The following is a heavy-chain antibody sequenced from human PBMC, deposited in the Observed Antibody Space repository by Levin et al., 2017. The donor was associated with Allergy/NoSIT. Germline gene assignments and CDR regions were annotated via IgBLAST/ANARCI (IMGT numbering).Heavy chain of an antibody. Sequence: GASVKVSCKASGYTFTSYGISWVRQAPGQGLEWMGWISAYNGNTNYAQKLQGRVTMTTDTSTSTAYMELRSLRSDDTAVYYCAREDEYYDFWSGTDDYYYGMDVWGQGTTVTVSS. J-gene: IGHJ6*02. D-gene: IGHD3-3*01. CDR1: GYTFTSYG. CDR3: AREDEYYDFWSGTDDYYYGMDV. CDR2: ISAYNGNT. V-gene: IGHV1-18*01.